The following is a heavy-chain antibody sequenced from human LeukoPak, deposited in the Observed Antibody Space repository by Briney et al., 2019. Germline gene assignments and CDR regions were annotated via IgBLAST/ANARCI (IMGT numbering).Heavy chain of an antibody. CDR3: ARGVVTDDYYMDV. CDR2: LYTNENT. D-gene: IGHD2-21*02. J-gene: IGHJ6*03. V-gene: IGHV4-61*02. Sequence: SETLSLTCSVSGDSIGSGRYYWTWIRQPAGKGLQWIGRLYTNENTNYNPSLESRVSISVDTSKTQFFLKLTSATAADTAVYFCARGVVTDDYYMDVWGKGTAITVSS. CDR1: GDSIGSGRYY.